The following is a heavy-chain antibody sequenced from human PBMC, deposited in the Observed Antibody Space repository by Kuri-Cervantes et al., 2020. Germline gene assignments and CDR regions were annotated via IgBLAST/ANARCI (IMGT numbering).Heavy chain of an antibody. V-gene: IGHV1-8*02. Sequence: ASVKVSCKASGYTFTSYDINWVRQAPGQGLEWMGGIIPMFGTADYAQKFQGRVTMTRNTSISTAYMELSSLRSEDTAVYYCASSRGYYYDSSGLSYWGQGTLVTVSS. D-gene: IGHD3-22*01. CDR3: ASSRGYYYDSSGLSY. CDR2: IIPMFGTA. J-gene: IGHJ4*02. CDR1: GYTFTSYD.